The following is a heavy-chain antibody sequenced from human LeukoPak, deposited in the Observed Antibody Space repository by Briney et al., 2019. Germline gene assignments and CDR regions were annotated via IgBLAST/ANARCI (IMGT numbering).Heavy chain of an antibody. V-gene: IGHV3-21*01. Sequence: PGGSLRLSCAASGFTFSSYSMNWVRQAPGNGREWASSISSSSSYIYYADSVKGRFTISRDNAKNSLYLQMNSLRAEDTAVYYCARDSTSYYDFWSGYCFDYWGQGTLVTVSS. CDR3: ARDSTSYYDFWSGYCFDY. J-gene: IGHJ4*01. CDR2: ISSSSSYI. CDR1: GFTFSSYS. D-gene: IGHD3-3*01.